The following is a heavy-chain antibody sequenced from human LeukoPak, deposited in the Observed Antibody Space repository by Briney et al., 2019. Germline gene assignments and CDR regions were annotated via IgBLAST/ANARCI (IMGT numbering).Heavy chain of an antibody. D-gene: IGHD3-22*01. J-gene: IGHJ4*02. V-gene: IGHV4-59*01. Sequence: SETLSLTCTVSGGSISSYSWSWIRQPPGKGLEWIGYIYYSGNTNYNPSLKSRVTISVDTSKNQFSLKLTSVTAADTAVYYCARDPGPYYYDGSGYSSFHYFNSWGQGTLVTVSS. CDR1: GGSISSYS. CDR2: IYYSGNT. CDR3: ARDPGPYYYDGSGYSSFHYFNS.